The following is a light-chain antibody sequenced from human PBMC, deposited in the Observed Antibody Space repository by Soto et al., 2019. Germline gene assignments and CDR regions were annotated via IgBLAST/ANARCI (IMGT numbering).Light chain of an antibody. V-gene: IGKV1-5*01. CDR3: QQYNSLWT. CDR2: DAS. Sequence: DIQMTHSPSTLSASVEDRVIITCRASQSISSWLAWYQQKPGRVPNLLIYDASNLESGVPLRFSGSGSGTEFTLTISSLQPDDFATYYCQQYNSLWTFCQGTKVDI. J-gene: IGKJ1*01. CDR1: QSISSW.